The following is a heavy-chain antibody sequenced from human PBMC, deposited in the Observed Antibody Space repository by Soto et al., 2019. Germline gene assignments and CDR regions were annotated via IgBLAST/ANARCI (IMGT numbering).Heavy chain of an antibody. CDR1: GGSISSYY. D-gene: IGHD5-12*01. V-gene: IGHV4-59*01. Sequence: SETLSLTCTVSGGSISSYYWSWIRQPPGKGLEWIGYIYYSGSTNYNPSLRSRVTISVDTSKNQFSLKLSSVTAADTAVYYCAREGDGYIIGWFDPWGQGTLVTVSS. CDR2: IYYSGST. CDR3: AREGDGYIIGWFDP. J-gene: IGHJ5*02.